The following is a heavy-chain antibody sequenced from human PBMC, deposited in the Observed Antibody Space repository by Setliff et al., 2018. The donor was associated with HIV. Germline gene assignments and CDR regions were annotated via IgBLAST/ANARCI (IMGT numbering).Heavy chain of an antibody. CDR3: AGSWSGYPLSFGY. Sequence: SETLSLTCAVSGYSISSGYYWGWIRQPPGKGLEWIGSIYHSGSTYYNPSLKSRVTISVDTSKNQFSLKLSSVTAADTAVYYCAGSWSGYPLSFGYWGQGTLVTVSS. J-gene: IGHJ4*02. V-gene: IGHV4-38-2*01. D-gene: IGHD3-3*01. CDR1: GYSISSGYY. CDR2: IYHSGST.